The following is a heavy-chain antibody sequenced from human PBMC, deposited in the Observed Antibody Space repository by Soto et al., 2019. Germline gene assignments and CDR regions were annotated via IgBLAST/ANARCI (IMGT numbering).Heavy chain of an antibody. D-gene: IGHD6-13*01. Sequence: WGSVRLSCAASGFTFSSYAMSWVRQAPGKGLEWVSAISGSVGSTYYADSVKGRFTISRDNSKNTLYLQMNSLRAEDTAVYYCAKENAAAPGDYSDYWGQGTLVTVSS. CDR1: GFTFSSYA. CDR3: AKENAAAPGDYSDY. J-gene: IGHJ4*02. V-gene: IGHV3-23*01. CDR2: ISGSVGST.